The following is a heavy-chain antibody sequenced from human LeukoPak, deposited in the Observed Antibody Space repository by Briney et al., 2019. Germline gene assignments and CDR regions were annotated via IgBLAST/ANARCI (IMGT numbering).Heavy chain of an antibody. Sequence: SETLSLTCTVSGGSISSSSYYWGWIRQPPGKGLEWIGTIYYSGSTYYNASLKSRVTISVDTSKNQFSLKLSSVTAADTAVYYCAGDSSGYYYYYMDVWGKGTTVTVSS. D-gene: IGHD3-22*01. CDR3: AGDSSGYYYYYMDV. V-gene: IGHV4-39*07. CDR2: IYYSGST. J-gene: IGHJ6*03. CDR1: GGSISSSSYY.